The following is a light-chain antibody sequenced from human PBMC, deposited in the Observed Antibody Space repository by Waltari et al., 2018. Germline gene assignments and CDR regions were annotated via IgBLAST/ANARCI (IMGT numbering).Light chain of an antibody. Sequence: EVVMTQSPATLSVSPGESATLSCGASQSVGGDLAWYQQKPGQAPRLLIYGTITRPTGVSARFSGSGSGTEFTLTNSRLQSEDFAVYYCQQYNNWPLTFGGGTKVEI. V-gene: IGKV3-15*01. CDR1: QSVGGD. CDR2: GTI. CDR3: QQYNNWPLT. J-gene: IGKJ4*01.